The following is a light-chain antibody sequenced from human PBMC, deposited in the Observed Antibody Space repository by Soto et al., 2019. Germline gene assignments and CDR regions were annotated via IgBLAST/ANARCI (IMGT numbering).Light chain of an antibody. V-gene: IGLV1-51*01. J-gene: IGLJ1*01. CDR2: DNN. Sequence: QSALTQPPSVSAAPGQKVTISCSGSSSNIGNNYVSWYQQLPGTAPKLLIYDNNKRPSGIPDRFSGSKSGTSATLGITGLQTGDEADYYCGTWDSSLSAGGVFGTGTKV. CDR3: GTWDSSLSAGGV. CDR1: SSNIGNNY.